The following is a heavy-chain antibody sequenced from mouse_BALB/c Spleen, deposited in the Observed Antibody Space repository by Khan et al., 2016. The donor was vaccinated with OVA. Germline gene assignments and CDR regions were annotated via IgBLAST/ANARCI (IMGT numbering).Heavy chain of an antibody. V-gene: IGHV14-1*02. Sequence: VQLQQSGAELVRPGALVKLSCKASGFNIRDYYMHWMKQRPEQGLEWIGWIDPENGKTIYDPKFQGKASITADTSSNTAYLQRTSLTSEDTAVYYCARSGYFAWFAYWGQGTLVTVSA. CDR1: GFNIRDYY. J-gene: IGHJ3*01. CDR3: ARSGYFAWFAY. CDR2: IDPENGKT.